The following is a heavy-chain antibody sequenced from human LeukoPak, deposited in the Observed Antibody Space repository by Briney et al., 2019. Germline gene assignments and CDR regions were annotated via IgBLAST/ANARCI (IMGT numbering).Heavy chain of an antibody. CDR1: GGSISSGGYY. Sequence: SETLSLTCTVSGGSISSGGYYWSWIRQHPGKGLEWIGYIYYSGSTYYNPSLRSRVTISVNTSNNQFSLKLSSVTAADTAVYYCARAIAAAGSDWFDPWGQGTLVTVSS. J-gene: IGHJ5*02. CDR3: ARAIAAAGSDWFDP. CDR2: IYYSGST. V-gene: IGHV4-31*03. D-gene: IGHD6-13*01.